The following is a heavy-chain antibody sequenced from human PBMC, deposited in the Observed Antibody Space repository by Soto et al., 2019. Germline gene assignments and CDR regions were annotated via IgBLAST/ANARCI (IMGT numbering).Heavy chain of an antibody. CDR1: GGSISSCGYY. Sequence: PSETLSLTCTFSGGSISSCGYYWSWIRQHPGKGLEWIGYIYYSGNTYYNPSLKSRVTISVDTSKNQFSLKLSSVTAADTAVYYCARDRGDYGVDYWGQGTLVTVSS. J-gene: IGHJ4*02. CDR3: ARDRGDYGVDY. D-gene: IGHD4-17*01. V-gene: IGHV4-31*03. CDR2: IYYSGNT.